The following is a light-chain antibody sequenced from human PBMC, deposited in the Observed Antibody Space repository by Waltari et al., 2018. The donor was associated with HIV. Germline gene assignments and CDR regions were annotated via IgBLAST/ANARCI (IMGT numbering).Light chain of an antibody. Sequence: QSVLTQPPSVSGAPGQRVNIACTGSSSNIGAGYDVHWYQQLPGTAPKLLIYGNNNRPSGVPDRFSGSKSGTSASLAITGLQAEDEADYYCQSYDSSLSGSVFGGGTKLTVL. CDR2: GNN. V-gene: IGLV1-40*01. CDR3: QSYDSSLSGSV. CDR1: SSNIGAGYD. J-gene: IGLJ3*02.